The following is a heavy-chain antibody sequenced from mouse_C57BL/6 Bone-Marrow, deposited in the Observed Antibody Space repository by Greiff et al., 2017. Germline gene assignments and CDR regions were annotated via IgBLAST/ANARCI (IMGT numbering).Heavy chain of an antibody. Sequence: VQLQQSGAELVRPGTSVKVSCKASGYAFTNYLIEWVKQRPGQGLEWIGVINPGSGGTNYNEKFKGKATLTADKSSSTAYMQLSSLTSEDSAVYFCARIKGYWYFDVWGTGTTVTVSS. CDR2: INPGSGGT. V-gene: IGHV1-54*01. CDR3: ARIKGYWYFDV. J-gene: IGHJ1*03. CDR1: GYAFTNYL.